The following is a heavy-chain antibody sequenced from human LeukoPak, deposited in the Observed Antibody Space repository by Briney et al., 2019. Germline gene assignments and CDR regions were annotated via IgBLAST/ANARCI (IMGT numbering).Heavy chain of an antibody. V-gene: IGHV3-66*02. CDR2: IYSGGST. Sequence: PGGSLRLSCAASGFTFSSYAMSRVRQAPGKGLEWVSVIYSGGSTYYADSVKGRFTISRDNSKNTLYLQMNSLRAEDTAVYYCARDGGYSYGYDYWGQGTLVTVSS. CDR3: ARDGGYSYGYDY. J-gene: IGHJ4*02. CDR1: GFTFSSYA. D-gene: IGHD5-18*01.